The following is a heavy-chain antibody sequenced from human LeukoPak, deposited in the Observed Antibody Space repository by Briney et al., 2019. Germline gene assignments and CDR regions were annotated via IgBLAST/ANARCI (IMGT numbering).Heavy chain of an antibody. CDR2: ISGSGGST. Sequence: PGGSLRLSCAASGFTFSSYAMSWVRQAPGKGLEWVSAISGSGGSTYYADSVKGRFTISRDNSKNTLYLQMNSLRAEDTAVYYCAKWHYDFWSGYPDDAFDIWGQGTMVTVSS. CDR3: AKWHYDFWSGYPDDAFDI. CDR1: GFTFSSYA. V-gene: IGHV3-23*01. J-gene: IGHJ3*02. D-gene: IGHD3-3*01.